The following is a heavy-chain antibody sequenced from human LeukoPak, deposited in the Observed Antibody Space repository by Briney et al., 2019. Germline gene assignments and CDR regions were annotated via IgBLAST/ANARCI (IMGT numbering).Heavy chain of an antibody. CDR2: ISYDGSNK. J-gene: IGHJ4*02. CDR3: ARDLVRFLEWTLDY. CDR1: GGTFSSYA. V-gene: IGHV3-30-3*01. D-gene: IGHD3-3*01. Sequence: SCKASGGTFSSYAISWVRQAPGKGLEWVAVISYDGSNKYYADSVKGRFTISRDNSKNTLYLQMNSLRAEDTAVYYCARDLVRFLEWTLDYWGQGTLVTVSS.